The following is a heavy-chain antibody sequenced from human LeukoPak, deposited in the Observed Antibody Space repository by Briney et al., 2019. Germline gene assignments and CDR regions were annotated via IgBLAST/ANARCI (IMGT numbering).Heavy chain of an antibody. V-gene: IGHV3-21*01. CDR2: ISTSSSYI. J-gene: IGHJ5*02. CDR1: GFTFSRYS. Sequence: GGSLRLSCAASGFTFSRYSMNWVRQAPGKGLEWVSSISTSSSYIHYADSVKGRFTISRDNAKISLHLQMNSLRVEDTAVYFCARGSSNIAGRNNWFDPWGQGTLVTVSS. CDR3: ARGSSNIAGRNNWFDP. D-gene: IGHD6-6*01.